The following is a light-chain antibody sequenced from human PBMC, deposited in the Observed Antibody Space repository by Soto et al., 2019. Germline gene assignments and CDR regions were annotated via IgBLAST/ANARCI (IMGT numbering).Light chain of an antibody. Sequence: EIVMTQSPVILSVSPGERATLSCRASQNVNSDLAWYQQKPGQAPRILIYGASTRATDIPARISGSGSGTDFTLTISILQSEDFAVYYCQQYNKWPPLYTFGQGTKLEIK. J-gene: IGKJ2*01. CDR3: QQYNKWPPLYT. V-gene: IGKV3-15*01. CDR1: QNVNSD. CDR2: GAS.